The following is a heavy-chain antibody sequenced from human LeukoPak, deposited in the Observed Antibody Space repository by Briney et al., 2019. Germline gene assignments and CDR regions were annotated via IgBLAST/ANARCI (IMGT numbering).Heavy chain of an antibody. J-gene: IGHJ4*02. CDR1: GFTFSSYS. D-gene: IGHD1-1*01. V-gene: IGHV3-48*04. CDR2: ISSSSNTI. CDR3: ARVRGSGTDALPY. Sequence: GGSLRLSCAASGFTFSSYSMNWVRQAPGKGLQWVSYISSSSNTIYYADSVKGRFTISRDNAKNSLYLQMNSLRAEDTAVYYCARVRGSGTDALPYWGQGTLVTVSS.